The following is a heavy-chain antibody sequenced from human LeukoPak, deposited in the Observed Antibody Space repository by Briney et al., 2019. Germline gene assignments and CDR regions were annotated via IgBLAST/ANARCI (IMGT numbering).Heavy chain of an antibody. CDR1: GFTFSSYA. CDR2: ISGSGGST. J-gene: IGHJ4*02. V-gene: IGHV3-23*01. Sequence: GGSLRLSCAASGFTFSSYAMSWVRQAPGKGLEWVSAISGSGGSTYYADSVKGRFTISRDNSKNTLYLQMNSLRAEDTALYYCAKGGPLGYCTSTSRYTVFHWGQGTLVTVSS. D-gene: IGHD2-2*02. CDR3: AKGGPLGYCTSTSRYTVFH.